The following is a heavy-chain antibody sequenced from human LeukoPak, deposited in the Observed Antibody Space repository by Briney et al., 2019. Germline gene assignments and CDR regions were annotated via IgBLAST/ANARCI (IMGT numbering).Heavy chain of an antibody. CDR2: IYYTGST. Sequence: SETLSLTCTVSGGSISSSDYYWGWIRQPPGKGLEWIGSIYYTGSTNYNPSLKSRVTISLDTSKKQFSLKLSSVTAADTAVYYCARDSSGWYEDAFDIWGQGTMVTVSS. J-gene: IGHJ3*02. CDR1: GGSISSSDYY. D-gene: IGHD6-19*01. V-gene: IGHV4-39*07. CDR3: ARDSSGWYEDAFDI.